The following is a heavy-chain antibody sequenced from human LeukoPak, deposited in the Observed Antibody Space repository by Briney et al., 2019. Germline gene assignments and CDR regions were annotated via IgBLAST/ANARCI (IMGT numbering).Heavy chain of an antibody. D-gene: IGHD4-17*01. CDR1: GGSISSYY. CDR3: ARTFSYGASWYFDL. V-gene: IGHV4-4*07. CDR2: IYTSGST. Sequence: PSETLSLTCTVSGGSISSYYWSWIRQPAGKGLEWIGRIYTSGSTNHNPSLKSRVTMSVDTSKNQFSLKLSSVTAADTAVYYCARTFSYGASWYFDLWGRGTLVTVSS. J-gene: IGHJ2*01.